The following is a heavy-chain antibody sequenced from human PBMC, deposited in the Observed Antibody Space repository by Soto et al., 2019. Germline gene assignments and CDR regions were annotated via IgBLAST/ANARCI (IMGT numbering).Heavy chain of an antibody. CDR1: GGSISSGGYY. Sequence: QVQLQESGPGLVKPSQTLSLTCTVSGGSISSGGYYWSWIRQHPGKGLEWIGYIYYSGSTYYNPSRKSRVTISVDTSKNQFSLKLSSVTAADTAVYYCARVRERGYCSGGSCYSLVFDPWGQGTLVTVSS. CDR2: IYYSGST. J-gene: IGHJ5*02. V-gene: IGHV4-31*03. CDR3: ARVRERGYCSGGSCYSLVFDP. D-gene: IGHD2-15*01.